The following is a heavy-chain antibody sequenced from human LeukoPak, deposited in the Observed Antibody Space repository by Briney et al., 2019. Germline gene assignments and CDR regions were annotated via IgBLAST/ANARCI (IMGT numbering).Heavy chain of an antibody. D-gene: IGHD6-25*01. J-gene: IGHJ4*02. CDR3: ARGIPAVDY. CDR2: ISSSSTYI. Sequence: GGSLRLSCAASGFTFSNYSMNWVRQAPGKGLEWVSSISSSSTYICYADSVKGRFTISRDKAKNSLYLQMNSLRAEDTAIYYCARGIPAVDYWGQGTLVTVSS. CDR1: GFTFSNYS. V-gene: IGHV3-21*01.